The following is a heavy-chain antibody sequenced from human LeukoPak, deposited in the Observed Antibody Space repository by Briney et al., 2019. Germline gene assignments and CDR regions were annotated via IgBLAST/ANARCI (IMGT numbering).Heavy chain of an antibody. Sequence: SVKVSCKASGGTFSSYAISWVRQAPGQGLEWMGGIIPIFGTANYAQKFQGRVTITTDESTSTAYMELSSLRSEDTAVYYCARDDGVDSGSYSLDYWGQGTLVTVSS. D-gene: IGHD1-26*01. V-gene: IGHV1-69*05. CDR3: ARDDGVDSGSYSLDY. J-gene: IGHJ4*02. CDR2: IIPIFGTA. CDR1: GGTFSSYA.